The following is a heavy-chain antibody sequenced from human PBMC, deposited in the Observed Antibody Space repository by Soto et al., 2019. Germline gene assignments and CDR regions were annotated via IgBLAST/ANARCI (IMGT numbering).Heavy chain of an antibody. CDR2: ISAYNGNR. CDR3: ARDLGGFPDY. Sequence: QVQLVQSGAEVKKPGASVKVSCKASGYSFTSYGISWVRQAPGQGLEWMGGISAYNGNRKYAQKFQGRVTMTTDTYTNTANMELRSLRSEVPDVYYCARDLGGFPDYWGQGTLVTVSS. CDR1: GYSFTSYG. J-gene: IGHJ4*02. V-gene: IGHV1-18*01. D-gene: IGHD5-12*01.